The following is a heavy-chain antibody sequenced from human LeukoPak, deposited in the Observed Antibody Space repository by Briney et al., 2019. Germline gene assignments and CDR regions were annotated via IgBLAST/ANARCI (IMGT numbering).Heavy chain of an antibody. Sequence: GGSLRLSCAASALPPSNYAMSWVRQAPGKGLEWVSSISDGGWTAYTDSVKGRFFISRETATNTLYLQMNSLRVEDTAVYYCAKECDYGNTSHMPCYWGQGTLVTVSS. CDR3: AKECDYGNTSHMPCY. J-gene: IGHJ4*02. CDR1: ALPPSNYA. CDR2: ISDGGWT. V-gene: IGHV3-23*01. D-gene: IGHD4-17*01.